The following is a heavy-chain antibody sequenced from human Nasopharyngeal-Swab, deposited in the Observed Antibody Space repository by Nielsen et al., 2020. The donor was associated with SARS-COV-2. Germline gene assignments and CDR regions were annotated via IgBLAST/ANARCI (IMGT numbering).Heavy chain of an antibody. Sequence: GGSLRLSCAASGFTVRSNYMSWVRPAPQKWLEYVSVIHSGGSTYYADSVKGRFTISRDNSKNTLYLQMNSLRAEDTAVYYCARGGGDDYVWGSYNYYFDYWGQGTLVTVSS. D-gene: IGHD3-16*01. CDR2: IHSGGST. V-gene: IGHV3-53*01. CDR1: GFTVRSNY. J-gene: IGHJ4*02. CDR3: ARGGGDDYVWGSYNYYFDY.